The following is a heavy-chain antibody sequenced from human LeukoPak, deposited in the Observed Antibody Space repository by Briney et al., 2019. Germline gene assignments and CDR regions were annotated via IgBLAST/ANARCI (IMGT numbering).Heavy chain of an antibody. CDR2: LDWDDDK. V-gene: IGHV2-70*04. CDR1: AFSLSKRGMR. Sequence: PTQSFTVTCTFSAFSLSKRGMRVSWIRQPPGKALEWLARLDWDDDKFYSTSLKTRLTISNGTSKNQVVLTMTNMDPVDTATYFCVRMAGSSGWLFDYWGQGTLVTVSS. CDR3: VRMAGSSGWLFDY. D-gene: IGHD6-19*01. J-gene: IGHJ4*02.